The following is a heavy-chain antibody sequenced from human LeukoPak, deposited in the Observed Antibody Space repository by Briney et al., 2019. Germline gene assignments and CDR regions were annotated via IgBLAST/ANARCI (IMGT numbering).Heavy chain of an antibody. Sequence: PSETRTLTCTVSGGSISSYDWSWSRQPAGKGLEWIGRIYTSGSTNYNPSLKSRVTMSVDTSKNQFSLKLSSVTAADTAVYYCARAGSDTPFSIWGQPTRLGVSS. CDR3: ARAGSDTPFSI. J-gene: IGHJ4*02. V-gene: IGHV4-4*07. CDR1: GGSISSYD. CDR2: IYTSGST. D-gene: IGHD3-3*02.